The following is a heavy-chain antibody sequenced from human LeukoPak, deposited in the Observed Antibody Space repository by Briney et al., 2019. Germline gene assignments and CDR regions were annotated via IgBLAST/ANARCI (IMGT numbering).Heavy chain of an antibody. CDR1: GGSCSGYY. D-gene: IGHD6-13*01. Sequence: SETLSLTCAVYGGSCSGYYWSWIRQPPGKGLEWIGEINHSGSTNYNPSLKSRVTISVDTSKNQFSLKLSSVTAADTAVYYCARGSSSWTYNWFDPWGQGTLVTVSS. V-gene: IGHV4-34*01. J-gene: IGHJ5*02. CDR3: ARGSSSWTYNWFDP. CDR2: INHSGST.